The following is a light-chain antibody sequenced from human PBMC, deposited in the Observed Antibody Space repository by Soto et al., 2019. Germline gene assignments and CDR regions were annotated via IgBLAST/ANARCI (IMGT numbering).Light chain of an antibody. CDR1: SSDVGAYNF. CDR3: ASLTTTNFV. CDR2: EVS. V-gene: IGLV2-14*01. Sequence: QSVLTQPPSVSGSPGQSITISCSGTSSDVGAYNFVSWYQQHPDKAPKLMISEVSNRPSGVSDRFSGSKSGNTASLTISGLQAEDEADYYCASLTTTNFVFGTGTKVTVL. J-gene: IGLJ1*01.